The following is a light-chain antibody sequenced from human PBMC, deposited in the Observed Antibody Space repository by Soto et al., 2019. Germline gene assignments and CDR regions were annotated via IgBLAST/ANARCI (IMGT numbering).Light chain of an antibody. CDR1: SSDVGGYNY. CDR2: DVS. Sequence: QSALTQPASVSGSPGQSITISCTGTSSDVGGYNYVSWYQQHPGKAPKLMIYDVSSRPSGVSNRFSGSKSGNTASLTISGLQAEDEADYYCSSYTTRSTVVFGGGTKVTVL. V-gene: IGLV2-14*03. J-gene: IGLJ2*01. CDR3: SSYTTRSTVV.